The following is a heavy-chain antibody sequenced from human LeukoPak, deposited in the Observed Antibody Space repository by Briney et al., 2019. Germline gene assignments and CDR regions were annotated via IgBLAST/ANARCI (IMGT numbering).Heavy chain of an antibody. CDR3: ARDRDYGAPDY. Sequence: GGSLRLSCAASGFTFSSYEMNWVRQAPGKGLVWVSRINGDGTSTSTSYADSVKGRFTISRDNAKNTLYLHMNTLRAEDTAVYYCARDRDYGAPDYWGQGTLVTVSS. CDR1: GFTFSSYE. J-gene: IGHJ4*02. D-gene: IGHD4-17*01. CDR2: INGDGTSTST. V-gene: IGHV3-74*01.